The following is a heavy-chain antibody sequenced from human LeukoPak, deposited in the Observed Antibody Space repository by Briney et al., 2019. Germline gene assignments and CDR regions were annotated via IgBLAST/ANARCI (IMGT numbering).Heavy chain of an antibody. CDR3: ATDLLDY. Sequence: GGSLRLSCAASGFTFSNAWMSWVRQAPGKGLEWIGRIKSKTDGGTTDYAAPVKGRFTFSRDDSKSTVYLQMNSLKTEDTALYYCATDLLDYWGQGALVTVSS. D-gene: IGHD2-15*01. J-gene: IGHJ4*02. V-gene: IGHV3-15*01. CDR1: GFTFSNAW. CDR2: IKSKTDGGTT.